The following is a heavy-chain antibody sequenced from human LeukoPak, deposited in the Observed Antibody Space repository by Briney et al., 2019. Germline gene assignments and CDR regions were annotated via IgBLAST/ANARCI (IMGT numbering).Heavy chain of an antibody. D-gene: IGHD6-19*01. CDR2: ISWNSGSI. Sequence: GGSLRLSCAASGFTFDDYAMHWVRQAPGKGLEWVSGISWNSGSIGYADSVKGRFTISRDNAKNSPYLQMNSLRAEDTALYYCAKGYRIAVASSGFDYWGQGTLVTVSS. CDR1: GFTFDDYA. J-gene: IGHJ4*02. V-gene: IGHV3-9*01. CDR3: AKGYRIAVASSGFDY.